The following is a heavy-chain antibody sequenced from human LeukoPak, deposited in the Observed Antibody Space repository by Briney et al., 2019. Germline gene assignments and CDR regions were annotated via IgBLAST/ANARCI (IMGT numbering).Heavy chain of an antibody. Sequence: PSGTLSLTCAVFGGSISSSNWWSWVRQPPGKGLEWIGEIYHSGSTNYNPSLKSRVTISVDKSKNQFSLKLSSVTAADTAVYYCASMYCSSTSRGDYGMDVWGQGTTVTVSS. CDR1: GGSISSSNW. CDR3: ASMYCSSTSRGDYGMDV. V-gene: IGHV4-4*02. D-gene: IGHD2-2*01. CDR2: IYHSGST. J-gene: IGHJ6*02.